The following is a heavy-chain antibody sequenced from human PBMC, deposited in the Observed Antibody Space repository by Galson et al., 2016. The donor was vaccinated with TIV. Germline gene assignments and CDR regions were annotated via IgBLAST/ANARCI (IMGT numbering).Heavy chain of an antibody. CDR2: IHTNGIT. D-gene: IGHD2-15*01. V-gene: IGHV4-61*02. CDR3: ARVPPAGHHWYFAL. Sequence: TLSLTCTVSGGSISSGNYYWSWIRQPAGKGLEWIGRIHTNGITNYNPSLKNRVTLSADTSENQFSLKLESVTAADTAVYYCARVPPAGHHWYFALWGRGTLVTVSS. CDR1: GGSISSGNYY. J-gene: IGHJ2*01.